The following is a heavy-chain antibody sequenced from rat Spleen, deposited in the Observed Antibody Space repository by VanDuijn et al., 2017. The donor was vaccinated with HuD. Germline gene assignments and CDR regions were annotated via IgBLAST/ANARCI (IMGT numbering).Heavy chain of an antibody. V-gene: IGHV5-22*01. J-gene: IGHJ4*01. D-gene: IGHD1-9*01. CDR3: ARHYGYNYVMDA. Sequence: EVQLVESGGGLVQPGRSLKLSCAASGFTFSDFYMAWVRQAPKKGLEWVASIKFEDFTPYYRDSVMGRFTISRDDGESTLYLQMNSLRSEDTATYYCARHYGYNYVMDAWGQGASVTVSS. CDR2: IKFEDFTP. CDR1: GFTFSDFY.